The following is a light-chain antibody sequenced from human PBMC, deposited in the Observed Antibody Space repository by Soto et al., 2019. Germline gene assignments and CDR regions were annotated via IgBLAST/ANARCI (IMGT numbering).Light chain of an antibody. CDR2: GNS. Sequence: QSVLTQPPSVSGAPGQRATISCTGSSSNIGAGYDVHWYQQLPGTAPKLLIYGNSNRPSGVPDRFSGSKSGTSASLAISGLQSEDEADYYCAAWDDSLNGVVFGTGTKVTVL. CDR1: SSNIGAGYD. V-gene: IGLV1-40*01. J-gene: IGLJ1*01. CDR3: AAWDDSLNGVV.